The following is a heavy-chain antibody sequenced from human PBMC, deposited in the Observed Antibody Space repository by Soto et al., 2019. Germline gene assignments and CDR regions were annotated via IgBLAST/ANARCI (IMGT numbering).Heavy chain of an antibody. Sequence: PGGSLRLSCAAFESTFSAYSMTWVRQAPGKGLEWVSYISSSSSTKYYADSVKGRFTISRDNAKNSLFLQMNSLRDDDTAVYYCVRAQGFPPHDFWGASYYGLDVWGQGTTVTVSS. CDR1: ESTFSAYS. CDR3: VRAQGFPPHDFWGASYYGLDV. J-gene: IGHJ6*02. V-gene: IGHV3-48*02. CDR2: ISSSSSTK. D-gene: IGHD3-3*01.